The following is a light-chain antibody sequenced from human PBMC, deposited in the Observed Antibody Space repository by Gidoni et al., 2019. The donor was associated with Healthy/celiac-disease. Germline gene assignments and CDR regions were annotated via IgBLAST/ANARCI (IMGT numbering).Light chain of an antibody. CDR2: DAS. V-gene: IGKV3-11*01. Sequence: EIVLTQSPATLSLSPGERATLSCRASQSVSSYLAWYQQKPGQAPRLLIYDASNRATGIPARFSGSGSGTDFTLTNSSLEPEDFAVYYCQQRSNWPPSVTFGQGTRLEIK. CDR3: QQRSNWPPSVT. J-gene: IGKJ5*01. CDR1: QSVSSY.